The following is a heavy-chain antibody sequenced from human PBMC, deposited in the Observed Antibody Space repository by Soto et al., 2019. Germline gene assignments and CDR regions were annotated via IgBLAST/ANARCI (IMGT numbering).Heavy chain of an antibody. CDR1: GFTFDDYA. CDR2: ISWNSGNI. D-gene: IGHD4-17*01. Sequence: SGGSLRLSCAASGFTFDDYAMHWVRQAPGKGLEWVSGISWNSGNIGYADSVKGRFTISRDNAKNSLYLQMNSLRAEDTALYYCAIFRTVTTLFDYWGQGSLVTVSS. V-gene: IGHV3-9*01. J-gene: IGHJ4*02. CDR3: AIFRTVTTLFDY.